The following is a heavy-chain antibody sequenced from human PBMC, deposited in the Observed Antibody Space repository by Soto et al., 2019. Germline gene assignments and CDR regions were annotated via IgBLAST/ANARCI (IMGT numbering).Heavy chain of an antibody. V-gene: IGHV1-8*01. D-gene: IGHD6-19*01. CDR1: GDSFTSYD. CDR2: MDPKTGNT. J-gene: IGHJ4*02. Sequence: DSVKVSCKASGDSFTSYDINWVRQATGQGLEWMGWMDPKTGNTDYGQKFQGRVTMTRNTSISTACMELSSLTSEDTAVYYCARGPGWRDYSCQGTLFTASS. CDR3: ARGPGWRDY.